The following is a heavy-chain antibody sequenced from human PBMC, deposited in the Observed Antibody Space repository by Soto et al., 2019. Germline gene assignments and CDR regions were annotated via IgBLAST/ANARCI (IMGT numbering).Heavy chain of an antibody. CDR2: ISYDGSNK. CDR3: ARDLGNNYGSFAY. CDR1: GFTFSNYA. J-gene: IGHJ4*02. V-gene: IGHV3-30-3*01. Sequence: GGSLRLSSAASGFTFSNYAMNWVRQAPGKGLEWVAVISYDGSNKYYADSVKGRITISRDNSRNTLYLQMNNLRAEDTAMYYCARDLGNNYGSFAYWGQGTLVTVSS. D-gene: IGHD4-17*01.